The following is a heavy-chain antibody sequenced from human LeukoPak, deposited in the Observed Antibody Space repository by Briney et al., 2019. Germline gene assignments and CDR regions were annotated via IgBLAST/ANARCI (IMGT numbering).Heavy chain of an antibody. J-gene: IGHJ4*02. CDR1: GFTFSNAW. CDR2: IKYDGSEN. CDR3: ARRLGGSRRGYFDY. V-gene: IGHV3-7*01. D-gene: IGHD3-10*01. Sequence: GGSLRLSCAASGFTFSNAWMSWVRQAPGKGLEWVANIKYDGSENYYVDSVKGRFTISRDNAKNSLYLQMNSLRVEDTAVYYCARRLGGSRRGYFDYWGQGILVTVSS.